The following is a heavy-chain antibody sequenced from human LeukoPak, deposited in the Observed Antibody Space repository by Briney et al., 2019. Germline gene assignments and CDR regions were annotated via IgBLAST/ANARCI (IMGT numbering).Heavy chain of an antibody. V-gene: IGHV3-30*04. Sequence: GGSLRLSCAASGFTFSSYAMHWVRQAPGKGLEWVAVISYDGSKKYYADSVKGRFTISRDNSKNTLYLQTNSLRVEDTAVYHCAKLKESYFYMDVWGKGTTVTISS. CDR2: ISYDGSKK. CDR1: GFTFSSYA. D-gene: IGHD3-10*01. J-gene: IGHJ6*03. CDR3: AKLKESYFYMDV.